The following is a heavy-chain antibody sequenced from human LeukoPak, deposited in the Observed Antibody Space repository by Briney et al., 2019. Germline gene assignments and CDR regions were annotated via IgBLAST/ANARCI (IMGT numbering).Heavy chain of an antibody. CDR2: INPNSGGT. V-gene: IGHV1-2*02. Sequence: ASVKLSCKASGYTFTGYYMHWVRQAPGQGLEWMGWINPNSGGTNYAQKCQGRVTMTRDTSISTAYMELSRLRSDDTAVYYCARSLGAVAGTPGYWGQGTLVTVSS. D-gene: IGHD6-19*01. CDR3: ARSLGAVAGTPGY. CDR1: GYTFTGYY. J-gene: IGHJ4*02.